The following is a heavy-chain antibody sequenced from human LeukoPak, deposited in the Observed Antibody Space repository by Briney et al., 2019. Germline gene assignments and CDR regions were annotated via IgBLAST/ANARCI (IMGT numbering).Heavy chain of an antibody. CDR3: ARAISGIEDY. CDR2: INQDGSEK. CDR1: GFTFSSYW. D-gene: IGHD3-10*01. V-gene: IGHV3-7*01. J-gene: IGHJ4*02. Sequence: PGGSLRLSCAASGFTFSSYWMTWVRQAPGKGLEWVANINQDGSEKYYVDSVKGRFTISRDNASNSLYLQMNSLRAEDTAVYYCARAISGIEDYWGQGTLVTVSS.